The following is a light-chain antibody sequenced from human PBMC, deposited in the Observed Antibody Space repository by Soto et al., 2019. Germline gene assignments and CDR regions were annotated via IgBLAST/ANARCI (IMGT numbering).Light chain of an antibody. CDR3: CSYAGSTTLL. CDR2: EVS. Sequence: QAALTQPASVYGSPGQSITISCTGTSSDVGSYNLVSWYQQHPGKAPKLMIYEVSKRPSGVSNRFSGSKSGNTASLTISGLQAEDEGDYYCCSYAGSTTLLFGGGTKLTVL. V-gene: IGLV2-23*02. CDR1: SSDVGSYNL. J-gene: IGLJ3*02.